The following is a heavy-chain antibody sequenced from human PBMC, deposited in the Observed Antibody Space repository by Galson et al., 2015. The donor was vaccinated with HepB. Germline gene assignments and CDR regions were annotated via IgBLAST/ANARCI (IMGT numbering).Heavy chain of an antibody. D-gene: IGHD6-19*01. CDR1: GYTFTTYS. J-gene: IGHJ4*02. CDR3: ARDQGIAVAGNVNY. CDR2: INTYNGNT. Sequence: SVKVSCKASGYTFTTYSINWVRQAPGRGLEWMGWINTYNGNTDYAQKLQGRVTLTTDTSTSTAYMELRSLRSDDTAVYYCARDQGIAVAGNVNYWGQGTLVTVSS. V-gene: IGHV1-18*01.